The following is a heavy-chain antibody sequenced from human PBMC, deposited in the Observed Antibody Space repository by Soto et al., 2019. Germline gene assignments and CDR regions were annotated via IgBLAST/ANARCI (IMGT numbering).Heavy chain of an antibody. CDR3: ARDGYNLPPYYYYYGMDV. J-gene: IGHJ6*02. CDR2: ISGSGGST. Sequence: GGSLRLSCAASGFTFSSYAMSWVRQAPGKGLEWVSAISGSGGSTYYADSVKGRFTISRDNSKNTLYLQMNSLRAEDTAVYYCARDGYNLPPYYYYYGMDVWGQGTTVTVSS. D-gene: IGHD5-12*01. CDR1: GFTFSSYA. V-gene: IGHV3-23*01.